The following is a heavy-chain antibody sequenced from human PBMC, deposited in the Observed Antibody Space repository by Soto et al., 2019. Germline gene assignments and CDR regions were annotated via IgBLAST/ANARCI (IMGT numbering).Heavy chain of an antibody. D-gene: IGHD5-18*01. CDR1: GFTFSSYG. Sequence: GGSLRLSCAASGFTFSSYGMHWVRQAPGKGLEWVAVISYDGSNKYYADSVKGRFTISRDNSKNTLYLQMNSLRAEDTAVYYCAKGGYSYGYYFDYWGQGTLVTVSS. CDR2: ISYDGSNK. J-gene: IGHJ4*02. V-gene: IGHV3-30*18. CDR3: AKGGYSYGYYFDY.